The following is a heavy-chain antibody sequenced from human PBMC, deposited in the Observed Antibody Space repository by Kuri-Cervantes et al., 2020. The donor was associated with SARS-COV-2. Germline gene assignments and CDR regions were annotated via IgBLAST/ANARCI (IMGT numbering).Heavy chain of an antibody. D-gene: IGHD2-15*01. CDR1: GFTFSSYA. Sequence: GESLKISCAASGFTFSSYAMHWVRQAPGKGLEWVTAISGSGGSTYYADSVKGRFTISRDNSKNTLYLQMNSLRAVDTAVYYCAKEGYCSGGSCRRYYYYYYLDVWGKGTTVTVSS. CDR3: AKEGYCSGGSCRRYYYYYYLDV. J-gene: IGHJ6*03. CDR2: ISGSGGST. V-gene: IGHV3-23*01.